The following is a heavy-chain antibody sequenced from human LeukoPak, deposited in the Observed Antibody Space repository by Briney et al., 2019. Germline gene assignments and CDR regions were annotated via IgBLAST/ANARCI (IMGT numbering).Heavy chain of an antibody. Sequence: SETLSLTCTVSGGSISSHYWSWIRQPPGKGLEWIGYIYYSGSTNYNPSLKSRVTISVDTSKNQFSLKLSSVTAADTAVYYCARGDSVARGYYYYGMDVWGQGTTVTVSS. CDR2: IYYSGST. D-gene: IGHD2-15*01. CDR1: GGSISSHY. J-gene: IGHJ6*02. V-gene: IGHV4-59*11. CDR3: ARGDSVARGYYYYGMDV.